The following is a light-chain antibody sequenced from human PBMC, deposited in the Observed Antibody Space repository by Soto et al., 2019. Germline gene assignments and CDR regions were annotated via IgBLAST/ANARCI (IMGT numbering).Light chain of an antibody. CDR3: QQYNTWPWT. V-gene: IGKV3-15*01. Sequence: EMVLTQSPATRSVAPGERSTLSCRASQSVPSNLAWYQQKPGQAPRLLISGASTRATGIPARFRRSGSGAEFTLIISPLQSEDFAVSYCQQYNTWPWTFGQGTKVDIK. J-gene: IGKJ1*01. CDR1: QSVPSN. CDR2: GAS.